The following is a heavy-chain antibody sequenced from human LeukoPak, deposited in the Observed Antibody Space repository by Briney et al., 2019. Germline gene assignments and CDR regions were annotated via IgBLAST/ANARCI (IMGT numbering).Heavy chain of an antibody. CDR1: GFTFSSFW. CDR3: ARGRWGSGYYFDY. Sequence: GGSLRLSCAASGFTFSSFWMTWVRQAPGKRLEYVANIKQDGTDKYYVGSVKGRFTISRDNAKNSLYLQMSSLGAEDTAAYYCARGRWGSGYYFDYWGQGTLVTVSS. J-gene: IGHJ4*02. CDR2: IKQDGTDK. V-gene: IGHV3-7*01. D-gene: IGHD6-25*01.